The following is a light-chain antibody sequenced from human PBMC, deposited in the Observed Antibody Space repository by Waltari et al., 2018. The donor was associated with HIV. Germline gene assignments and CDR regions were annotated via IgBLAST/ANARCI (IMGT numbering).Light chain of an antibody. Sequence: QSVLTQPPSASETPGQRVTISCSGSSSNIGKDNVYWYQQLPGTTPKLLIYKNTQRPSVFPDRFAGSKSGTSAYRAISGLRSEDEADYYCVGWDASLSAYVFGAGTKVTVL. CDR3: VGWDASLSAYV. CDR1: SSNIGKDN. V-gene: IGLV1-47*01. CDR2: KNT. J-gene: IGLJ1*01.